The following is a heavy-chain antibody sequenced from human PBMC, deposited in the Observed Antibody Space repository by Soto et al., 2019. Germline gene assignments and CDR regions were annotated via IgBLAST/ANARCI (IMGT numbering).Heavy chain of an antibody. J-gene: IGHJ4*02. CDR2: ISYDGSNK. Sequence: QVQLVESGGGVVQPGRSLRLSCAASGFTFSSYAMHWVRQAPGKGLEWVAVISYDGSNKYYADSVKGRFTISRDNSKNTLYLQMNSLRAEETAVYYCARAPTTVTTSYYFDYWGQGTLVTVSS. V-gene: IGHV3-30-3*01. CDR1: GFTFSSYA. CDR3: ARAPTTVTTSYYFDY. D-gene: IGHD4-17*01.